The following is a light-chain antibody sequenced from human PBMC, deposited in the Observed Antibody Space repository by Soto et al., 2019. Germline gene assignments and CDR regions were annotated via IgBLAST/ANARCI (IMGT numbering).Light chain of an antibody. CDR1: QSVSTS. Sequence: NVLTQSPATLAVSPGESAVLSCRASQSVSTSLAWYQHKPGQAPRLFIYDASKRAPGIPARFTGSGSGTDFTLTISSLEPEDIAVYYCQVRDVWPSFGQGTKVEIK. CDR3: QVRDVWPS. CDR2: DAS. V-gene: IGKV3-11*01. J-gene: IGKJ1*01.